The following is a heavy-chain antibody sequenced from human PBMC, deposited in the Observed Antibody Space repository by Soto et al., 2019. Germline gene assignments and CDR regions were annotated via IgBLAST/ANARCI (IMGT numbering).Heavy chain of an antibody. CDR1: GGSISSYY. CDR3: ARQIGRIAAAGTFWFDP. CDR2: IYYSGST. J-gene: IGHJ5*02. Sequence: SETLSLTCTVSGGSISSYYWSWIRQPPGKGQEWIGYIYYSGSTNYNPSLKSRVTISVDTSKNQFSLKLSSVTAADTAVYYCARQIGRIAAAGTFWFDPWGKGTLVTVSS. V-gene: IGHV4-59*08. D-gene: IGHD6-13*01.